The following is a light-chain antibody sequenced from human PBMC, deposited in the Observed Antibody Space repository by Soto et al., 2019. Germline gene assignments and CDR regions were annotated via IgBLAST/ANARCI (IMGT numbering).Light chain of an antibody. CDR3: QQYNNWPPLT. J-gene: IGKJ5*01. CDR2: GAS. CDR1: HSVSSN. Sequence: VMPQSPNTLSVSPGERATLSCRASHSVSSNLAWYQQKPGQAPRLLIYGASTRATGIPARFSGSGSGTEFTLTISSLQSEDFAVYYCQQYNNWPPLTFGQGTRLEIK. V-gene: IGKV3-15*01.